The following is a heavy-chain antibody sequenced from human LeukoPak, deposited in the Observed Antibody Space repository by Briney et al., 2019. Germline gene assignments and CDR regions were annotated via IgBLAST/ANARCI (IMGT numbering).Heavy chain of an antibody. J-gene: IGHJ6*02. D-gene: IGHD6-13*01. CDR3: ARDPAGTLRSYYYHGMDV. Sequence: GGSLRLSCAASGFTFSSYAMSWVRQAPGKGLEWVSAISGSGGSTYYADSVKGRFTISRDNSKNTLYLQMNSLRAEDTAVYYCARDPAGTLRSYYYHGMDVWGQGTTVIVSS. CDR1: GFTFSSYA. V-gene: IGHV3-23*01. CDR2: ISGSGGST.